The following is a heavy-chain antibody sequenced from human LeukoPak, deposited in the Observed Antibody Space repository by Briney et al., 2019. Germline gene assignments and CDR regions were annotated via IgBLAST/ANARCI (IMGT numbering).Heavy chain of an antibody. CDR1: GYSYTRFW. CDR2: IYPGDSDT. J-gene: IGHJ5*02. CDR3: SRRYCVGSYRGGNWFDP. Sequence: GESLKISWQGSGYSYTRFWIAWVRQMPGKGLELMGIIYPGDSDTRYNPSFQGQVTISADKSINTAYLQWSSPKASATAMYYCSRRYCVGSYRGGNWFDPWGQGTLVTVSS. D-gene: IGHD3-16*02. V-gene: IGHV5-51*01.